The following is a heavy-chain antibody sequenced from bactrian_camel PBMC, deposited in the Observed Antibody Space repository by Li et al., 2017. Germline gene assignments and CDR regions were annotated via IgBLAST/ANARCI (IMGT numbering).Heavy chain of an antibody. CDR3: AAAIPGGQWWLCGNTQQDFDY. CDR1: GYTVSSSR. Sequence: DVQLVESGGGLVQPGGSLRLSCAASGYTVSSSRMGWFRQAPGKEREGVAGIFTDGSTYYADSVEGRFTISRDSAKNTLWLQMNSLKLEDTAMYYCAAAIPGGQWWLCGNTQQDFDYWGQGTQVTV. D-gene: IGHD7*01. V-gene: IGHV3S10*01. CDR2: IFTDGST. J-gene: IGHJ6*01.